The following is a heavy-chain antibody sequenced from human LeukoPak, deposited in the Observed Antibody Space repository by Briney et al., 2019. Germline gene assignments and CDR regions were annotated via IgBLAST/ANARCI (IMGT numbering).Heavy chain of an antibody. J-gene: IGHJ3*02. CDR3: AKAPYCSGGSCYSADAFDI. D-gene: IGHD2-15*01. CDR1: GFTFSSYA. CDR2: ILYDGSNK. Sequence: PGGSLRLSCAASGFTFSSYAMYWVRQAPGKGLQWVATILYDGSNKYYVDSVKGRFTISRDNSKNTLYLQMNSLRAEDTAVYYCAKAPYCSGGSCYSADAFDIWGQGTMVTVSS. V-gene: IGHV3-30*04.